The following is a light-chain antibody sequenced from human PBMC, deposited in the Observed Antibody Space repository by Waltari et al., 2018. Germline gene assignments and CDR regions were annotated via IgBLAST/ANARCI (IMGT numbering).Light chain of an antibody. V-gene: IGLV3-25*03. J-gene: IGLJ1*01. CDR2: KDS. Sequence: SYELTQPPSVSVSPGQTATITCSGDALPKQYTYGYQQKSGQAPMLVIYKDSARPSGTPERFSGSSSGTTATLTISGVRAEDEADYYCQSADMSGSYVFGSGTQVIVL. CDR3: QSADMSGSYV. CDR1: ALPKQY.